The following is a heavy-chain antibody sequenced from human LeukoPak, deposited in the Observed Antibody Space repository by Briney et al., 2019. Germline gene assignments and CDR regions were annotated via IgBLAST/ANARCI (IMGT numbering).Heavy chain of an antibody. CDR2: ISSSSSYI. CDR3: ARDLRTYYYGSGTGDNDY. D-gene: IGHD3-10*01. CDR1: GFTFSSYS. Sequence: GGSLRLSCAASGFTFSSYSMNWVRQAPGKGLEWVSSISSSSSYIYYADSVKGRFTISRDNAKNSLYLQMNSLRAEDTAVYYCARDLRTYYYGSGTGDNDYWGQGTPVTVSS. V-gene: IGHV3-21*01. J-gene: IGHJ4*02.